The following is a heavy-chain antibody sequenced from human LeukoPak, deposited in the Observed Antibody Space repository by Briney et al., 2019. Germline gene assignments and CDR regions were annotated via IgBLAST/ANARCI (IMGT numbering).Heavy chain of an antibody. J-gene: IGHJ4*02. V-gene: IGHV3-74*03. Sequence: QPGGSLRLSCAASGFTFNTDGMDWVRDARGKGRVGVARVHREGTTTAYAASVKVRFTISRDNNNNTLYLQMTNLRAEDTAVYYCARDSDWILFDYWGRGTLVTVSS. CDR3: ARDSDWILFDY. D-gene: IGHD3/OR15-3a*01. CDR1: GFTFNTDG. CDR2: VHREGTTT.